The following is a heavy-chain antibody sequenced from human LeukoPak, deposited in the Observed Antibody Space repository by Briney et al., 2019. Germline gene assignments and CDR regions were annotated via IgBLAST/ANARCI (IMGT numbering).Heavy chain of an antibody. V-gene: IGHV3-7*04. J-gene: IGHJ4*02. CDR3: ARDFGDY. CDR2: IKQDGSEK. D-gene: IGHD3-3*01. CDR1: GFTFSSYW. Sequence: GGSLRLSCGASGFTFSSYWMSWVRQAPGKGLEWVANIKQDGSEKYYVDSVKGQFTISRDNAKNSLYLQMNSLRAEDTAVYYCARDFGDYWGQGTLVTVSS.